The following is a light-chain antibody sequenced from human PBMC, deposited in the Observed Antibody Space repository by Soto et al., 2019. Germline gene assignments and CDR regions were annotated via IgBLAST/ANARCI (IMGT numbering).Light chain of an antibody. CDR3: QQYHNLWT. J-gene: IGKJ1*01. CDR2: VAY. Sequence: IQLTQSPSSLSASVGDRVTITCRASQGISNYLAWYQQKPGKAPKFLIYVAYTLQSGVPSRFSGSGSGTDFTLTISSLQPEDFALYYCQQYHNLWTFGQGTEVEIK. V-gene: IGKV1-9*01. CDR1: QGISNY.